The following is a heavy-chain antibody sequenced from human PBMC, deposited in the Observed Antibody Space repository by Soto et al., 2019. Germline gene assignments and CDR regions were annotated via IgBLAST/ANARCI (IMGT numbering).Heavy chain of an antibody. D-gene: IGHD5-18*01. CDR2: INAGNGNT. Sequence: ASLKVSCKASGYTFTSYAMHWVRQAPGQRLEWMGWINAGNGNTKYSQKFQGRVTITRDTSASTAYMELSSLRSEDTAVYYCARGLNGYSHYFDYWGQGTLVTVSS. V-gene: IGHV1-3*01. J-gene: IGHJ4*02. CDR1: GYTFTSYA. CDR3: ARGLNGYSHYFDY.